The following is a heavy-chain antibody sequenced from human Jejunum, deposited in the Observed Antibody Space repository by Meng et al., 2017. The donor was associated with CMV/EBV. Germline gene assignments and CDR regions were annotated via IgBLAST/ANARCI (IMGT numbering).Heavy chain of an antibody. V-gene: IGHV3-33*05. CDR1: GYSFSSDG. CDR3: AREIRPIDY. D-gene: IGHD3-10*01. J-gene: IGHJ4*02. Sequence: RVSGEASGYSFSSDGMQWVRKAPGKGLEWVAVVAHDGTVAYYLDSVKGRFTISRDNAKNSLYLQMNSLRADDTAVYYCAREIRPIDYWGQGTLVTVSS. CDR2: VAHDGTVA.